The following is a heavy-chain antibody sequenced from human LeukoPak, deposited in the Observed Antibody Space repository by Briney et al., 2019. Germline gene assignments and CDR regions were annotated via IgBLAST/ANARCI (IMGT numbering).Heavy chain of an antibody. V-gene: IGHV1-18*01. CDR2: ISAYNGNT. CDR1: GYTFTSYG. J-gene: IGHJ6*02. CDR3: ARASIAARPTYYGMDV. Sequence: ASLTVSFKASGYTFTSYGISWVRQAPGQGLEWMGWISAYNGNTNYAQKLQGRVTMTTDTSTSTAYMELRSLRSDDTAVYYCARASIAARPTYYGMDVWGQGTTVTVSS. D-gene: IGHD6-6*01.